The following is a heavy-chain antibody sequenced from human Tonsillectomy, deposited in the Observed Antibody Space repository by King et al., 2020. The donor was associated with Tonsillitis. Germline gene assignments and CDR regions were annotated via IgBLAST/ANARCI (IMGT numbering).Heavy chain of an antibody. CDR2: IYTTGST. Sequence: QLQESGPGLVKPSETLSLTCTVSGGSINYYYWTWIRQPAGKGLEWIGRIYTTGSTNYNPSLMSRVTMSVDTSKNQFSLKLRSVTAADTAVYYCARYTADWFDPWGQGSLVTVSS. J-gene: IGHJ5*02. CDR3: ARYTADWFDP. D-gene: IGHD2-2*02. CDR1: GGSINYYY. V-gene: IGHV4-4*07.